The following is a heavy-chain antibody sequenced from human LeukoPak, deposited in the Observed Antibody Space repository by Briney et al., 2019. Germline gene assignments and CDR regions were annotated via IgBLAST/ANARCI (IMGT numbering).Heavy chain of an antibody. Sequence: SSGGYYWSWIRQAPGKGLEWVSGISWNSGSMGYADSVKGRFIISRDNAKNSLYLQMNSLRAEDTALYYCAKDMGSSGYNDAFDIWGQGTMVTVSS. CDR3: AKDMGSSGYNDAFDI. V-gene: IGHV3-9*01. CDR1: SSGGYY. J-gene: IGHJ3*02. CDR2: ISWNSGSM. D-gene: IGHD3-22*01.